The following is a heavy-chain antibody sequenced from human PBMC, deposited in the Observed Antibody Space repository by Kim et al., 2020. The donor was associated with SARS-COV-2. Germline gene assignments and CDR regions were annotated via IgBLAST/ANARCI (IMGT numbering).Heavy chain of an antibody. CDR2: ISRSSSYI. Sequence: GGSLRLSCAASGFTFSSYSMNWVRQAPGKGLEWVSSISRSSSYIYYADSVKGRFTISRDNAKNSLYLQMNSLRAEDTAVYYCASPTSISAAGTGYWGQGTLVNVSS. V-gene: IGHV3-21*01. J-gene: IGHJ4*02. CDR3: ASPTSISAAGTGY. CDR1: GFTFSSYS. D-gene: IGHD6-13*01.